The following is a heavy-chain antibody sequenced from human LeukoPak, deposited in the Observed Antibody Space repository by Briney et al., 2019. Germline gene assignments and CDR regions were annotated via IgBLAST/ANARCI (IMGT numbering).Heavy chain of an antibody. J-gene: IGHJ4*02. CDR1: GGSISNNY. D-gene: IGHD3-9*01. CDR3: ARGGYDILTGYPSYFDY. V-gene: IGHV4-59*12. Sequence: SETLSLTCTVSGGSISNNYWGWIRQPPGKGLEWIGYMYYSGSTNYNPSLKSRVTISIDTSKNQFSLKLSSVTAADTAVYYCARGGYDILTGYPSYFDYWGQGTLVTVSS. CDR2: MYYSGST.